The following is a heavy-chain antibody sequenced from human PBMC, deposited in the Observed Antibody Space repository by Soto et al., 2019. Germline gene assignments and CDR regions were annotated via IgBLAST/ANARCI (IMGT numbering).Heavy chain of an antibody. Sequence: QTLSLTCAISGDSVSSNSAAWNWIRQSPSRGLEWLGRTYYRSQWYSDYAVAVKGRITINPDTSKNQFSLQLNSVTPEDTALYYCAREEILVAYNWFDPWGQGTLVTVSS. CDR2: TYYRSQWYS. J-gene: IGHJ5*02. V-gene: IGHV6-1*01. D-gene: IGHD1-26*01. CDR1: GDSVSSNSAA. CDR3: AREEILVAYNWFDP.